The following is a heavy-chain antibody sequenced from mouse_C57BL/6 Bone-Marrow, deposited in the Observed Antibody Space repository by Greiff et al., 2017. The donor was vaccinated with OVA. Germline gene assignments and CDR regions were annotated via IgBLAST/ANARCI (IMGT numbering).Heavy chain of an antibody. J-gene: IGHJ3*01. Sequence: EVQLQESGPGLVKPSQSLSLTCSVTGYSITSGYYWNWIRQFPGNKLEWMGYISYDGSNNYNPSLKNRISITSDTSKNQFFLKLNSVTTEDTATYYCARGFYYGTYWGQGTLVTVSA. CDR2: ISYDGSN. D-gene: IGHD1-1*01. CDR1: GYSITSGYY. CDR3: ARGFYYGTY. V-gene: IGHV3-6*01.